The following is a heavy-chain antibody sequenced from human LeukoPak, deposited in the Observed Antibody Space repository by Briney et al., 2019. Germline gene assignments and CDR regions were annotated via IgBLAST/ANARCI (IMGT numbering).Heavy chain of an antibody. CDR2: ITGSGGIT. Sequence: GAFLRLSCVASGFTFSNYAMSWVRQAPGKGLGWVSAITGSGGITYYADSVKGRFTISRDNSKNTLYLQMNSLRAEDTAVYYCAKWGDYDVLTGYYDPDYWGQGTLVTVSS. CDR1: GFTFSNYA. CDR3: AKWGDYDVLTGYYDPDY. D-gene: IGHD3-9*01. V-gene: IGHV3-23*01. J-gene: IGHJ4*02.